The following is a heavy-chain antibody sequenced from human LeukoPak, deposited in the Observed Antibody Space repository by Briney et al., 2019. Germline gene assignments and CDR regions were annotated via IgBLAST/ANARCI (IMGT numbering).Heavy chain of an antibody. V-gene: IGHV3-30*03. Sequence: GGSLRLSCAASGFTFSSYGMHWVRQDLGTGLEWVAVISYDGSNKYYADSVKGRFTISRDNSKNTLYLQMNSLRAEDTAVYYCASLTTVTKTNYWGQGTLVTVSS. D-gene: IGHD4-17*01. CDR1: GFTFSSYG. CDR2: ISYDGSNK. CDR3: ASLTTVTKTNY. J-gene: IGHJ4*02.